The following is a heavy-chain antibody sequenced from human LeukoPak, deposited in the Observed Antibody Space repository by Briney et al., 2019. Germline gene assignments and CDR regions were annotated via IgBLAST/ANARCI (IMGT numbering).Heavy chain of an antibody. D-gene: IGHD3-10*01. J-gene: IGHJ5*02. CDR2: INPNSGGT. Sequence: GASVKVSCKASGYTFTGYYMHWVRQAPGQGLEWMGWINPNSGGTNFAQKFQDRVTMTRDTSISTAYIELNLLRSDDTAVYYCARGDYYGSLKVVAAWGQGTLVTVSS. CDR1: GYTFTGYY. V-gene: IGHV1-2*02. CDR3: ARGDYYGSLKVVAA.